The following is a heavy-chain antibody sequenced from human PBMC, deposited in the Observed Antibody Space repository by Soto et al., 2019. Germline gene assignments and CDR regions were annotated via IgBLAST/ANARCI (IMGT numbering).Heavy chain of an antibody. J-gene: IGHJ6*02. CDR2: INPSGGST. CDR3: ASTVVPAPGGYYYYGMDV. V-gene: IGHV1-46*01. Sequence: ASVKVSCKASGYTFTSYYMHWVRQAPGQGLEWMGIINPSGGSTSYAQKFQGRVTMTRDTSTSTVYMELSSLRSEDTAVYYCASTVVPAPGGYYYYGMDVWGQGTTVTVSS. CDR1: GYTFTSYY. D-gene: IGHD2-2*01.